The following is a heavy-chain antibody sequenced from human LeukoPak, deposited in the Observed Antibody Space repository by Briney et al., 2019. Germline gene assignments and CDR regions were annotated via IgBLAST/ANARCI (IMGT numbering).Heavy chain of an antibody. J-gene: IGHJ4*02. V-gene: IGHV4-30-4*01. Sequence: SQTLSLTCTVSGGSISSGDYYWSWIRQPPGKGLEWIGYIYYSGSTYYNPSLKSRVTISVDTSKNQFSLKLSSVTAADTAVYYCARVRTVTTWCFDYWGQGTLVTVSS. CDR3: ARVRTVTTWCFDY. D-gene: IGHD4-17*01. CDR2: IYYSGST. CDR1: GGSISSGDYY.